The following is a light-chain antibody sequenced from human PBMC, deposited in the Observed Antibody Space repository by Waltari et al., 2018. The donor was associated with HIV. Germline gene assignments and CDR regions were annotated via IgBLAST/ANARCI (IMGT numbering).Light chain of an antibody. Sequence: QSALTQPPSASGSLGPSVTISCPGSSSDAGRYDYVSWDQQHPCKAPKLLIFEVNNRPSGVPDRFSGSKSGNTASLTVSGLQAEDEAEYSCSSYAGINPVIFGGGTTLTVL. CDR3: SSYAGINPVI. CDR2: EVN. J-gene: IGLJ2*01. V-gene: IGLV2-8*01. CDR1: SSDAGRYDY.